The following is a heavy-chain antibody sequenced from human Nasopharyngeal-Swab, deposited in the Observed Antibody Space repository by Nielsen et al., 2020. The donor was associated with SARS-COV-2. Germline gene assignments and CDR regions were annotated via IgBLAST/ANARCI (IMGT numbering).Heavy chain of an antibody. CDR1: GFSLSADGVG. CDR3: AHTDTAMVTGLLPDY. J-gene: IGHJ4*02. D-gene: IGHD5-18*01. CDR2: ILWDDGK. Sequence: SGPTLVTPTQTLTLTCTFSGFSLSADGVGVGWIRQAPGKGMEWVSLILWDDGKRYSPSLKTRPTITKDTPKNQVVLTMTNVGPMDTATYYCAHTDTAMVTGLLPDYWGQGTLVTVSS. V-gene: IGHV2-5*02.